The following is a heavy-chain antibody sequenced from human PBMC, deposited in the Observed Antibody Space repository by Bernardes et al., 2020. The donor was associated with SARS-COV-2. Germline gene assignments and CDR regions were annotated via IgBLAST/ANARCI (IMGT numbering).Heavy chain of an antibody. CDR2: LYYSGST. Sequence: SETLSLTCTVSGGSISSSSYYWGWIRQPPGKGLEWIGSLYYSGSTYYNPSLKSRVTISVDTSKNQFSLKLSSVTAADTAVYYCARHRYSSSWLTSPDFDYWGQGTLVTVSS. CDR1: GGSISSSSYY. CDR3: ARHRYSSSWLTSPDFDY. D-gene: IGHD6-13*01. J-gene: IGHJ4*02. V-gene: IGHV4-39*01.